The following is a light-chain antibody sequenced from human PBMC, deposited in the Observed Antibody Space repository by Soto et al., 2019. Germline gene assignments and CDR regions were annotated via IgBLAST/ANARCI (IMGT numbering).Light chain of an antibody. CDR1: SSDVGGYNY. CDR2: DVS. V-gene: IGLV2-14*01. CDR3: SSYTSSSTLAYV. Sequence: QSVLTQPASVSGSPGQSITISCTGTSSDVGGYNYVSWYQQHPGKAPKLMIYDVSNRPSGVSNCFSGSKSGNTASLTISGLQAEDEADYYCSSYTSSSTLAYVFGTGTKVTVL. J-gene: IGLJ1*01.